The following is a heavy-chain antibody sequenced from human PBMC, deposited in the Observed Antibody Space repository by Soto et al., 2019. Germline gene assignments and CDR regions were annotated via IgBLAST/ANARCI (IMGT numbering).Heavy chain of an antibody. CDR3: ARAGCSSTSCYTWEDNWFDP. CDR1: GCSISSGDYY. D-gene: IGHD2-2*02. J-gene: IGHJ5*02. V-gene: IGHV4-30-4*01. Sequence: PSETLSLTCTVSGCSISSGDYYWSWIRQPPGKGLEWIGYIYYSGSTYYNPSLKSRVTISVDTSKNQFSLKLSSVTAADTAVYYCARAGCSSTSCYTWEDNWFDPWGQGTLVTVSS. CDR2: IYYSGST.